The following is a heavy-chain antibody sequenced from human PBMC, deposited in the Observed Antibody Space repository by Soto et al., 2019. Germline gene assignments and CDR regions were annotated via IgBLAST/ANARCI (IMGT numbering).Heavy chain of an antibody. CDR1: GYTFTSYA. D-gene: IGHD2-2*01. CDR2: INAGNGNT. V-gene: IGHV1-3*01. Sequence: QVQLVQSGAEVKKPGASVKVSCKASGYTFTSYAMHWVRQAPGQRLEWMGWINAGNGNTKYSQKFQGRVTITRDTSASTAYMELSSLRSEDTAVYYCARVSSYCSSTSCPPSFDYWVQGTLITVSS. J-gene: IGHJ4*02. CDR3: ARVSSYCSSTSCPPSFDY.